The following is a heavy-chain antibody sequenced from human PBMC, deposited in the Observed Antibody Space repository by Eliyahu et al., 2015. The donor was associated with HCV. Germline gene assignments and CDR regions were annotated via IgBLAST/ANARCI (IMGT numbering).Heavy chain of an antibody. D-gene: IGHD3-22*01. CDR1: GFTLSDAW. Sequence: EVQLVEPGGGLVKPGGSLRLSCAASGFTLSDAWMSWVRQAPGKGLEWVGRIRSRTDGGTTDYTAPVKGRFTISRDDSKNTLYLQINSLKTEDTAVYYCTTDWGVNYDSSDQDYWGQGTLVTVSS. J-gene: IGHJ4*02. V-gene: IGHV3-15*01. CDR3: TTDWGVNYDSSDQDY. CDR2: IRSRTDGGTT.